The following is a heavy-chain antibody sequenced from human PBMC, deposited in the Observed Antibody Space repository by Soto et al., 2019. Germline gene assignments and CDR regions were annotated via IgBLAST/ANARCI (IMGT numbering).Heavy chain of an antibody. CDR3: ASSITIFGAPY. Sequence: GGALRLSCAAPGFTFSSYSMDWVRQAPGKGLEWVSSISSSSSYIYYADSVKVRFTISRDNAKNSLYLQMNSLRAEDTAVYYCASSITIFGAPYWGQGTLVTVSS. J-gene: IGHJ4*02. CDR1: GFTFSSYS. D-gene: IGHD3-3*01. V-gene: IGHV3-21*01. CDR2: ISSSSSYI.